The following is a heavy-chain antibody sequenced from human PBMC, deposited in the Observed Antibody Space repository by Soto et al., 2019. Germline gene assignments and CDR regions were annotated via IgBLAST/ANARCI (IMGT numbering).Heavy chain of an antibody. CDR2: IYYSGST. V-gene: IGHV4-31*03. CDR3: ARDCNWNYGKMGYYYGMDV. J-gene: IGHJ6*02. CDR1: GGSISSGGYY. Sequence: QVQLQESGPGLVKPSQTLSLTCTVSGGSISSGGYYWSWIRQHPGKGLEWIGYIYYSGSTYYNPSLKSRVTISVVTFKNHFSLKLSSVTAADTAVYYCARDCNWNYGKMGYYYGMDVWGQGTTVTVSS. D-gene: IGHD1-7*01.